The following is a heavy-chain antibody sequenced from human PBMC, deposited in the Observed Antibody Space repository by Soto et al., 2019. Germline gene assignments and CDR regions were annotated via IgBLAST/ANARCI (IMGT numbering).Heavy chain of an antibody. CDR2: ISYDGSNK. D-gene: IGHD3-3*01. CDR3: ARDQTSTSTLRFLEWKSGGPLYGMDV. J-gene: IGHJ6*02. CDR1: GFTFRSYA. Sequence: GGSLRLSCAASGFTFRSYAMHWVRQAPGKGLEWVAVISYDGSNKYYADSVKGRFTISRDNSKNTLYLQMNSLRAEDTAVYYCARDQTSTSTLRFLEWKSGGPLYGMDVWGQGTTVTVSS. V-gene: IGHV3-30-3*01.